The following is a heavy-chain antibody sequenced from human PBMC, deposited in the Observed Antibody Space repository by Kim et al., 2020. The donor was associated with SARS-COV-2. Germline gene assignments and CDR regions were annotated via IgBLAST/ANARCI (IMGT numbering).Heavy chain of an antibody. CDR2: IDTDTGTP. J-gene: IGHJ5*02. CDR1: GYTFTSRV. CDR3: ARGTYIRGYDYVSWFDP. D-gene: IGHD3-22*01. V-gene: IGHV7-4-1*02. Sequence: ASVKVSCKASGYTFTSRVINWLRQAPGQGLEWMGWIDTDTGTPAYAQGFTGRFVFSLDTSVTTAYPQISSLKAEDTAVYFCARGTYIRGYDYVSWFDPWG.